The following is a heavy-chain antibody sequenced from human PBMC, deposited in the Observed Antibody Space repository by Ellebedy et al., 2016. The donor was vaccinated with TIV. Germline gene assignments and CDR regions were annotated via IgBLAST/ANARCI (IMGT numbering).Heavy chain of an antibody. CDR3: ARSIAVATSN. CDR1: GFTLSDHY. J-gene: IGHJ4*02. V-gene: IGHV3-72*01. CDR2: TRNEANSYII. D-gene: IGHD6-19*01. Sequence: PGGSLRLSCAASGFTLSDHYIDWVRQAPGKGLEWVGRTRNEANSYIIEYAASVKGRFTISRDDSRNSVYLQVNSLKTEDTAVYYCARSIAVATSNWGQGILVTVSS.